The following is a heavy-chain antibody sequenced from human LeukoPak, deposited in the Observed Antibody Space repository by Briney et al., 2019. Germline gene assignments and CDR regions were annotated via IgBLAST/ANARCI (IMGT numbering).Heavy chain of an antibody. Sequence: SVKVSCKASGGTFSSYAISWVRQAPGQGLEWMGRIIPIFGTANYAQKFQGRVTVTTDESTSTAYMELSSLRSEDTAVYYCAVYSSGWYAENYYFDYWGQGTLVTVSS. CDR3: AVYSSGWYAENYYFDY. CDR1: GGTFSSYA. CDR2: IIPIFGTA. V-gene: IGHV1-69*05. J-gene: IGHJ4*02. D-gene: IGHD6-19*01.